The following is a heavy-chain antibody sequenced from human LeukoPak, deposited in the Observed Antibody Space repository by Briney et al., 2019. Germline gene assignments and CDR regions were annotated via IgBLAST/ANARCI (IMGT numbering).Heavy chain of an antibody. CDR1: GGSSSNYY. D-gene: IGHD2-21*02. Sequence: SETLSLTCTVSGGSSSNYYWSWIRQPPGKGLEWIGYISNSGSTNYNPSLKSRVTISVDTSKNQFFLNLNSVTAADTAVYYCATRTAMARGYDSWGQGTLVTDSS. V-gene: IGHV4-59*08. CDR2: ISNSGST. J-gene: IGHJ5*02. CDR3: ATRTAMARGYDS.